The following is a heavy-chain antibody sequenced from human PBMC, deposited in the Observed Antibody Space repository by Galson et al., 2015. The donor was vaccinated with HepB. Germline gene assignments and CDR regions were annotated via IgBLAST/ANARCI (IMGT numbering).Heavy chain of an antibody. CDR3: ARDASQVVDFWRGMYFDY. CDR1: GYTFTSYG. J-gene: IGHJ4*02. Sequence: SVKVSCKASGYTFTSYGISWVRQAPGQGLEWMGWISAYNGNTNYAQKPQGRVTMTTDTSTSTAYMELRSLRSDDTAVYYCARDASQVVDFWRGMYFDYWGQVTLFTVSS. V-gene: IGHV1-18*01. D-gene: IGHD3-3*01. CDR2: ISAYNGNT.